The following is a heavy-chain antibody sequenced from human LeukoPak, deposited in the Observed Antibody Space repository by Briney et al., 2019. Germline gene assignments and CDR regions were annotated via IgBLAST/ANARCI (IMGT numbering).Heavy chain of an antibody. V-gene: IGHV3-30*02. CDR2: IRYDGSNK. D-gene: IGHD3-9*01. CDR3: ARVAISDWYYFDY. J-gene: IGHJ4*02. CDR1: GFTFSSYG. Sequence: PGGSLRLSCAASGFTFSSYGMHWVRQAPGKGLEWVAFIRYDGSNKYYADSVKGRFTISRDNSKNTLYLQMNSLRAEDTAVYYCARVAISDWYYFDYWGQGTLVTVSS.